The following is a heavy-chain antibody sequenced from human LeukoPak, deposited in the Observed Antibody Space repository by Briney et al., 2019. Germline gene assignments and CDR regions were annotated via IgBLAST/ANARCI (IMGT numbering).Heavy chain of an antibody. CDR2: IYYSGST. D-gene: IGHD6-19*01. Sequence: PSETLSLTCTVSGGSISSYYWSWIRRPPGKGLEWIGYIYYSGSTNYNPSLKGRVTISVDTSKNQFSLKLSSVTAADTAVYYCAREGSSGWYPIWGQGTLVTVSS. CDR3: AREGSSGWYPI. J-gene: IGHJ4*02. CDR1: GGSISSYY. V-gene: IGHV4-59*01.